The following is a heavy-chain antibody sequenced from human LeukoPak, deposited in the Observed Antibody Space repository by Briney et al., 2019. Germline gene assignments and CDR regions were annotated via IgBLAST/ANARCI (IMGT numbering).Heavy chain of an antibody. CDR2: IYPNNGAT. CDR1: GYTFTGYY. CDR3: ARDGPAQMVDFDY. D-gene: IGHD3-10*01. J-gene: IGHJ4*02. V-gene: IGHV1-2*02. Sequence: ASVKVSCKASGYTFTGYYMHWVRQAPGQGLECMGWIYPNNGATAYAQQFQGRVAMIRDTSINTAYMELSRLRPDDTAVYYCARDGPAQMVDFDYWGQGALVTVSS.